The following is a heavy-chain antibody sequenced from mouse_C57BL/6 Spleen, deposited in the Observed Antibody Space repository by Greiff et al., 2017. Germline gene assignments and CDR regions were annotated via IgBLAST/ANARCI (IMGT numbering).Heavy chain of an antibody. Sequence: VKLQESGAELARPGASVKLSCKASGYTFTSYGISWVKQRTGQGLEWIGEIYPRSGNTYYNEKFKGKATLTADKSSSTAYMELRSLTSEDSAVYFCARTGGNEAMDYWGQGTSVTVSS. V-gene: IGHV1-81*01. CDR3: ARTGGNEAMDY. CDR1: GYTFTSYG. D-gene: IGHD2-1*01. J-gene: IGHJ4*01. CDR2: IYPRSGNT.